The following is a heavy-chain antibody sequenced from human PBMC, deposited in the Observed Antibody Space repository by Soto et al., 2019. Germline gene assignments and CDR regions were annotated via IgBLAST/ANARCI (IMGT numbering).Heavy chain of an antibody. CDR3: ARGHIAAAGTGWSY. Sequence: QVQLQQWGAGLLKPSETLSLTCAVYGGSFSGYYWSWIRQPPGKGLEWIGEINHSGSTNYNPSLRSRVAXXVXTXTNQFSLKLSSVTAADTAVYYCARGHIAAAGTGWSYWGQGTLVTVSS. J-gene: IGHJ4*02. V-gene: IGHV4-34*01. CDR2: INHSGST. CDR1: GGSFSGYY. D-gene: IGHD6-13*01.